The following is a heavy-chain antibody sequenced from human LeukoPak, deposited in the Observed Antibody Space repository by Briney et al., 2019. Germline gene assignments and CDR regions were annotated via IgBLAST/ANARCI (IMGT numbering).Heavy chain of an antibody. D-gene: IGHD6-19*01. CDR2: FDPEDGET. J-gene: IGHJ4*02. CDR1: GYTFTSYD. V-gene: IGHV1-24*01. Sequence: ASVKVSCKASGYTFTSYDINWARQAPGKGLEWMGGFDPEDGETIYAQKFQGRVTMTEDTSTDTAYMELSSLRSEDTAVYYCATVRGSGWHFDYWGQGTLVTVSS. CDR3: ATVRGSGWHFDY.